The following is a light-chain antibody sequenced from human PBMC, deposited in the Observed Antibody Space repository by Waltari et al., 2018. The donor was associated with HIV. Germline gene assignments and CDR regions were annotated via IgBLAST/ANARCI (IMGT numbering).Light chain of an antibody. Sequence: QPVLTQPASVSGSPGQSITIPCTGTSSDVGTYNYVSWYQQHPGKAPKLTIYEGINRPSGVSNRFSCSKSGNTASLTLSGLQAEDEADYYCNSYTSSIPWVFGGGTKLTV. J-gene: IGLJ3*02. CDR3: NSYTSSIPWV. CDR1: SSDVGTYNY. V-gene: IGLV2-14*01. CDR2: EGI.